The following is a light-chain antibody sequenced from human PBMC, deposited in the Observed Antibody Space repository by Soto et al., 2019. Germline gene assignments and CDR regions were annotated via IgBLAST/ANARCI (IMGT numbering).Light chain of an antibody. CDR3: QQYNNWLALT. CDR2: GAS. Sequence: EIVMTQSPATLSVFPGERATLSCRASQSVSSNLAWYQQKPGQAPRLLIYGASTRATGIPARFSGSGSGTEFTLTISSLQSEDFAVYYCQQYNNWLALTFGGGTKVDIK. CDR1: QSVSSN. J-gene: IGKJ4*01. V-gene: IGKV3-15*01.